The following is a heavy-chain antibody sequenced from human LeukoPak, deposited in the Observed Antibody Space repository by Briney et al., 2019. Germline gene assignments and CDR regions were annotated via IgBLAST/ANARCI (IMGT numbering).Heavy chain of an antibody. D-gene: IGHD3-3*01. Sequence: PGGSLRLSCAASGFIFSDFYMSWVRQAQGKGLEWISYISRSGSTIYHADSVKGRFTISRDNAKNSLYLQMDSLRADDTAIYYCTKDASRFFVDAWGQGTLVTVSS. J-gene: IGHJ5*02. CDR3: TKDASRFFVDA. CDR1: GFIFSDFY. V-gene: IGHV3-11*04. CDR2: ISRSGSTI.